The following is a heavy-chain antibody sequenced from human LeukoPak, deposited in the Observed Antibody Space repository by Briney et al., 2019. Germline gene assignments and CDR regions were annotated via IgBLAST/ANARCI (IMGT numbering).Heavy chain of an antibody. CDR1: GFSPSTSGVG. CDR3: AHMTTVTLFDY. Sequence: SGPTLVKPTQTLTLTCTFSGFSPSTSGVGVGWIRQPPGKALEWLAPIYWDDDKRYSPSLKSRLTITKDTSKNQVVLTMTNMDPVDTATYYCAHMTTVTLFDYWGQGTLVTVSS. CDR2: IYWDDDK. J-gene: IGHJ4*02. V-gene: IGHV2-5*02. D-gene: IGHD4-17*01.